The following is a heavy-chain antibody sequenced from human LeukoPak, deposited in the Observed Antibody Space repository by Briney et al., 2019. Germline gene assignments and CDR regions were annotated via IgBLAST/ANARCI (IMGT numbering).Heavy chain of an antibody. CDR1: GFTFSSYW. CDR2: INQDGSEN. V-gene: IGHV3-7*01. J-gene: IGHJ4*02. D-gene: IGHD4-11*01. Sequence: PGGSLRLSCAASGFTFSSYWMSWVRQAPGKGLEWVANINQDGSENYSLDSVKGRFTISRDNAKNSLYLQMSSLRAEDTAVYYCAREGDSNSTFDYGGRGPLVTVSS. CDR3: AREGDSNSTFDY.